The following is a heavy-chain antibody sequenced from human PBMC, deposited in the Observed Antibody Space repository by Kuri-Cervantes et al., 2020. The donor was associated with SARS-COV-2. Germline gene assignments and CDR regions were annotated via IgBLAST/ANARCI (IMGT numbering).Heavy chain of an antibody. CDR2: INNDGYYT. CDR3: MKSLRFLEWLPLDY. D-gene: IGHD3-3*01. CDR1: GLTFSHYV. Sequence: GESLKISCSASGLTFSHYVMHWVRQAPGKGLEYVSAINNDGYYTYYTDSVKGRFIISRDNSKNTLYLQMSSLRAEDTAVYYCMKSLRFLEWLPLDYWGQGTLVTVSS. V-gene: IGHV3-64D*08. J-gene: IGHJ4*02.